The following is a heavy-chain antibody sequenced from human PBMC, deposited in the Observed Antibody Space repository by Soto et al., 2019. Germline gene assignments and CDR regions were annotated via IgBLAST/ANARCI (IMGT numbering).Heavy chain of an antibody. CDR2: INPNDGNT. CDR1: GYTFTSYY. Sequence: ASVKVSCKASGYTFTSYYIRWVRQAPGQGLEWMGIINPNDGNTNYAQKIQGRFTMSTDNSKNTPNLQMNSLRPDDTAVYYCKKEGRKPEPGPLNWFDPGGQETRVTVSS. D-gene: IGHD1-1*01. V-gene: IGHV1-18*04. CDR3: KKEGRKPEPGPLNWFDP. J-gene: IGHJ5*02.